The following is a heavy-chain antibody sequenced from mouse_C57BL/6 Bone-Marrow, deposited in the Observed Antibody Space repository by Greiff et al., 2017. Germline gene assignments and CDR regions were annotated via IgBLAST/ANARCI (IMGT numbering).Heavy chain of an antibody. J-gene: IGHJ2*01. V-gene: IGHV14-4*01. Sequence: VQLQQSGAELVRPGASVKLSCTASGFNIKDDYMHWVKQRPEQGLEWIGWIDPENGDTEYASKFQGKATITADTSSNTAYQQLSSLTSEDTAVYYCTTYDNLYYFDYWGKGTTLTVSS. CDR3: TTYDNLYYFDY. CDR2: IDPENGDT. CDR1: GFNIKDDY. D-gene: IGHD2-10*02.